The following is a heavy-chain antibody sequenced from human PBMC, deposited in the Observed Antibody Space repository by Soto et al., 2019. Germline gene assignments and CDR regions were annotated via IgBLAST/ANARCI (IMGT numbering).Heavy chain of an antibody. CDR3: ARFEDTALVWSDAFDI. CDR2: IYYSGST. D-gene: IGHD5-18*01. Sequence: SETLTLTCTDSGGSISSGGYYWSWIRQHPGKGLEWIGYIYYSGSTYYNPSLKSRVTISVDTSKNQFSLKLSSVTAADTAVYYCARFEDTALVWSDAFDIWGQGTMVTVSS. J-gene: IGHJ3*02. V-gene: IGHV4-31*03. CDR1: GGSISSGGYY.